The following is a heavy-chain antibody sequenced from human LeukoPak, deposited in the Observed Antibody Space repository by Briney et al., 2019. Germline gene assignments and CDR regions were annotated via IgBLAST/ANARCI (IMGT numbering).Heavy chain of an antibody. D-gene: IGHD3-22*01. Sequence: SETLSLTCNVSGYSISSGFYWGWIRSSPGEGLEWIATIFHSGSIFYNPSLKGRVSLSVDTSQNQFSLELNSVTAADTAVYYCARMAVSYYYDSSTYSPVAFDVWGQGTMVTVSS. J-gene: IGHJ3*01. V-gene: IGHV4-38-2*02. CDR3: ARMAVSYYYDSSTYSPVAFDV. CDR2: IFHSGSI. CDR1: GYSISSGFY.